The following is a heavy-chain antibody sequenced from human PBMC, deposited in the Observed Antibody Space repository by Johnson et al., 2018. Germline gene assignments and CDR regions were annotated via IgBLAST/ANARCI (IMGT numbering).Heavy chain of an antibody. D-gene: IGHD3-22*01. CDR2: IYYSGST. V-gene: IGHV4-39*07. CDR1: GGSISSSSYY. J-gene: IGHJ3*02. Sequence: QVQLQESGPGLVKPSETLSLTCTVSGGSISSSSYYWGWIRQPPGKGLEWMGSIYYSGSTYYNPSLKSRVTISVDTSKNQFSLKLSSVTAADTAVYYCARGDDYYDSSGYAFDIWGQGTMVTVSS. CDR3: ARGDDYYDSSGYAFDI.